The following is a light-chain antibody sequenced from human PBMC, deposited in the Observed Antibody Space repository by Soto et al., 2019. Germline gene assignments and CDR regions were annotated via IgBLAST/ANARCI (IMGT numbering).Light chain of an antibody. Sequence: IVLTQSPGTLSLSPGEGATLSCRASQPVNSGYLAWYQQKPGQAPRLLMYGVSTRDTGIPDRFSGSGAGTDFTLTISLLEPGDFAVYYCQVYGSSPKTFGQGTKVEFK. J-gene: IGKJ1*01. CDR1: QPVNSGY. CDR3: QVYGSSPKT. V-gene: IGKV3-20*01. CDR2: GVS.